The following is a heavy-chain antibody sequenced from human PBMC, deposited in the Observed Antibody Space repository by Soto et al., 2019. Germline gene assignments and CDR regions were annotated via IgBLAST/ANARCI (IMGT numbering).Heavy chain of an antibody. CDR3: ARQRHKQRIAARPGRYYYYGMDV. J-gene: IGHJ6*02. Sequence: QVQLVQSGAEVKKPGSSVKVSCKASGGTFSSYAISWVRQAPGQGLEWMGGIIPIFGTANYAQKFQGRVTITADESTSTAYMELSSRRSEDTAVYYCARQRHKQRIAARPGRYYYYGMDVWGQGTTVTVSS. V-gene: IGHV1-69*01. D-gene: IGHD6-6*01. CDR1: GGTFSSYA. CDR2: IIPIFGTA.